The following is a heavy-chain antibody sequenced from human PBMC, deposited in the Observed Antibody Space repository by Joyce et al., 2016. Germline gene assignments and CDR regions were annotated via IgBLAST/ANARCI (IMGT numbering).Heavy chain of an antibody. D-gene: IGHD2-2*02. CDR1: GYSFTTYW. Sequence: EVQLAQSGAEVKKPGESLKISCQASGYSFTTYWIAWVRQMPGKGLEWMGILYPTASETRYNPAFQGQVTISAGKSISTAYLQWSSLKASDTATYYCAREYCSRAKCYSGGGALDIWGQGTMVSVSS. CDR3: AREYCSRAKCYSGGGALDI. J-gene: IGHJ3*02. V-gene: IGHV5-51*01. CDR2: LYPTASET.